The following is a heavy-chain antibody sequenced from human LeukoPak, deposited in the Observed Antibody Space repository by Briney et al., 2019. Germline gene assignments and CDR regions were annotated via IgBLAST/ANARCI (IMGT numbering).Heavy chain of an antibody. V-gene: IGHV3-30*04. D-gene: IGHD6-13*01. J-gene: IGHJ4*02. CDR2: ISHDGSNK. CDR1: GFTFSSYA. Sequence: GRSLRLSCAASGFTFSSYAMHWVRQAPGKGLEWVAVISHDGSNKYYADSVKGRFTISRDNSKNTLYLQMNSLRAEDTAVYYCARENLAAADHFDYWGQGTLVTVSS. CDR3: ARENLAAADHFDY.